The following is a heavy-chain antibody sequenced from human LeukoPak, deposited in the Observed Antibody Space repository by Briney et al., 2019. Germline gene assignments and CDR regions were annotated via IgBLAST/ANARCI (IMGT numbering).Heavy chain of an antibody. CDR3: ARVERTYWGPGPGDYFDS. Sequence: SETLSLTCTVSGDSITSTIYYWGWIRQPPGKGLEWIESFFYSGSTYYNPSLKSRVTISVDTSKNQFSLRLSSVTAADTAVYYCARVERTYWGPGPGDYFDSWGQGTMVTVSS. J-gene: IGHJ4*02. CDR1: GDSITSTIYY. V-gene: IGHV4-39*07. D-gene: IGHD7-27*01. CDR2: FFYSGST.